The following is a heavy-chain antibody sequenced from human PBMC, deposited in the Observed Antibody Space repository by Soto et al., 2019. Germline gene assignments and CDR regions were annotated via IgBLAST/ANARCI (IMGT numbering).Heavy chain of an antibody. J-gene: IGHJ4*02. V-gene: IGHV4-59*08. CDR2: IYYSGST. D-gene: IGHD3-9*01. Sequence: SETLSLTCTVSGGSISSYYWSWIRQPPGKGLEWIGYIYYSGSTNYNPSLKSRVTISVDTSKNQFSLKLSSVTAADTAVYYCARQNYDILTGYYSHFDYWGQGTLVTVSS. CDR1: GGSISSYY. CDR3: ARQNYDILTGYYSHFDY.